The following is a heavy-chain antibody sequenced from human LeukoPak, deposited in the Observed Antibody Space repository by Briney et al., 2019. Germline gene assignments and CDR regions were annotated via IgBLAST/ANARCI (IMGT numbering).Heavy chain of an antibody. CDR2: IIPIFGTA. J-gene: IGHJ3*02. CDR3: AREPYSSSWHDAFDI. Sequence: ASVTVSCKASGGTFSSYAISWVRQAPGQGLEWMGGIIPIFGTANYAQKFQGRVTITADESTSTAYMELSSLRSEDTAVCYCAREPYSSSWHDAFDIWGQGTMVTVSS. V-gene: IGHV1-69*13. D-gene: IGHD6-13*01. CDR1: GGTFSSYA.